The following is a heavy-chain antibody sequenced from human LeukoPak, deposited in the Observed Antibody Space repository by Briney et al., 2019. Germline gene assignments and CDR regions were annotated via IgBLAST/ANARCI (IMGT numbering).Heavy chain of an antibody. CDR2: IYYSGST. CDR3: ARERDYYDSSGSPSY. J-gene: IGHJ4*02. V-gene: IGHV4-39*07. D-gene: IGHD3-22*01. Sequence: PSETLSLTCTVSGGSISSRSYYWGWIRQPPGKGLEWIGSIYYSGSTYYNPSLKSRVTISVGTSKNQFSLKVRSVTAADTAVYYCARERDYYDSSGSPSYWGQGTLVTVSS. CDR1: GGSISSRSYY.